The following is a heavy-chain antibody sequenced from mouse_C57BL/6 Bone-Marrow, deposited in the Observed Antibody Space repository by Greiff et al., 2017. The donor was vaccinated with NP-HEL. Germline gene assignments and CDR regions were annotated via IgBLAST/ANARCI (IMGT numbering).Heavy chain of an antibody. CDR1: GFTFSSYA. J-gene: IGHJ4*01. CDR2: ISDGGSYT. V-gene: IGHV5-4*01. Sequence: EVQLQESGGGLVKPGGSLKLSCAASGFTFSSYAMSWVRQTPEKRLEWVATISDGGSYTYYPDNVKGRFTISRDNAKNNLYLQMSHLKSEDTAMYYCARGLVTYYAMDYWGQGTSVTVSS. D-gene: IGHD2-10*02. CDR3: ARGLVTYYAMDY.